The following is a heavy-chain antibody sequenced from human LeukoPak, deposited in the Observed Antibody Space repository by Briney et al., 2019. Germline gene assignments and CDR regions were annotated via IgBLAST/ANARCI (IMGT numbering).Heavy chain of an antibody. CDR1: GGSFSGYY. Sequence: SETLSLTCAVYGGSFSGYYWSWIRQPPGKGLEWIGEINHSGSTNYNPSLKSRVTISVDTSKNQFSLKPSSVTAADTAVYYCASLGAFDYWGQGTLVTVSS. D-gene: IGHD1-26*01. CDR2: INHSGST. J-gene: IGHJ4*02. CDR3: ASLGAFDY. V-gene: IGHV4-34*01.